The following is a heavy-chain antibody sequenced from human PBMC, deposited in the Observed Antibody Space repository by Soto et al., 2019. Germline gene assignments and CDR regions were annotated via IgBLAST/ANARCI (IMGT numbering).Heavy chain of an antibody. CDR3: ARVRDWFDP. CDR2: INHSGNT. V-gene: IGHV4-34*01. D-gene: IGHD3-3*01. Sequence: SETLSLTCAVYRGSFSGYYWTWIRQPPGKGLEWIGEINHSGNTNYSPSLKRRVTLSLDTSKNQFSLRLTSVTAADTAVYYCARVRDWFDPWGQGTLVTVSS. CDR1: RGSFSGYY. J-gene: IGHJ5*02.